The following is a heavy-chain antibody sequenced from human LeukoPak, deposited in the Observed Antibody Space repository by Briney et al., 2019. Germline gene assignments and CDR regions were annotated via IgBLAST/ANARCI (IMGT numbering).Heavy chain of an antibody. Sequence: ASVKVSCKASGCIFSNYFIHWVRQAPGQGLEWMGWINPNSGGTNYAQKSQGRVTMTRDTSISTVYMELSYLRSDDTAIYYCARPDPKSLGYDAFDLWGQGTTVTVSS. V-gene: IGHV1-2*02. CDR1: GCIFSNYF. J-gene: IGHJ3*01. D-gene: IGHD1-14*01. CDR2: INPNSGGT. CDR3: ARPDPKSLGYDAFDL.